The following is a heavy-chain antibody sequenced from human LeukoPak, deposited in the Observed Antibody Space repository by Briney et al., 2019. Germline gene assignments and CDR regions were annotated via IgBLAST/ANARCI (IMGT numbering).Heavy chain of an antibody. CDR2: INHSGST. CDR1: GGSFSGYY. Sequence: PSETLSLTCAVYGGSFSGYYWSWIRQPPGKGLEWIGEINHSGSTNYNPSVKSRVTISVDTSKNQFSLKLSSVTAADTAVYYCARGARGYYYYWGQGTLVTVSS. D-gene: IGHD3-22*01. CDR3: ARGARGYYYY. V-gene: IGHV4-34*01. J-gene: IGHJ4*02.